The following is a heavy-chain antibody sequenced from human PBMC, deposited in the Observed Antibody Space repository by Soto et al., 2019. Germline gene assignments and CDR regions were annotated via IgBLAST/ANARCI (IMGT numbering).Heavy chain of an antibody. D-gene: IGHD5-12*01. J-gene: IGHJ5*02. V-gene: IGHV4-61*08. CDR2: IYYSGST. Sequence: SLTCTASGGSVSSGDYYWSWIRQPPGKGLEWIGYIYYSGSTNYNPSLKSRGTRSLDTSKNQFSLRLTSVTAADTAVYYCVRSPGDRYRINWFEPWGQGTRVTVAS. CDR3: VRSPGDRYRINWFEP. CDR1: GGSVSSGDYY.